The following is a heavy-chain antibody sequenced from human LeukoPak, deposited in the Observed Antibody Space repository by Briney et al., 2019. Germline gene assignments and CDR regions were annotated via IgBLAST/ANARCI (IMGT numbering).Heavy chain of an antibody. D-gene: IGHD3-9*01. CDR3: TRGVHVLRDFDWFRGPGDD. CDR1: GYTFTGYY. Sequence: ASVKASCKASGYTFTGYYIPSVTQAPGHQLEWMGWIHPYIDGVNSAPKLPRRVTMTRDTSITTTYIGLSRLTSDDPTMYYCTRGVHVLRDFDWFRGPGDDWGQGTLVTVSS. V-gene: IGHV1-2*02. CDR2: IHPYIDGV. J-gene: IGHJ4*02.